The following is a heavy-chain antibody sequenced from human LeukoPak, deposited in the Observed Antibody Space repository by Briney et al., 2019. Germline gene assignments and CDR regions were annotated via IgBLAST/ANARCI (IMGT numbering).Heavy chain of an antibody. Sequence: PGGSLRLSCAASGFTFSSYAMSWVRQAPGKGLEWVSAISGSGGSTYYADSVKGRSTISRDNSKNTLYLQMNSLRAEDTAVYYCAREGIAAAGTGYCMDVWGKGTTVTVSS. J-gene: IGHJ6*03. V-gene: IGHV3-23*01. D-gene: IGHD6-13*01. CDR1: GFTFSSYA. CDR2: ISGSGGST. CDR3: AREGIAAAGTGYCMDV.